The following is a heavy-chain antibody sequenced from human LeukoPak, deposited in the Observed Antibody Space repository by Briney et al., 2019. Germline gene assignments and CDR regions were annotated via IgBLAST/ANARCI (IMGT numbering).Heavy chain of an antibody. J-gene: IGHJ6*03. CDR2: INEDGSEK. V-gene: IGHV3-7*01. D-gene: IGHD3-3*01. CDR1: GFTFNHYW. CDR3: ARRHYDFWSGHFPSHFYYMDV. Sequence: GSLRLSCAASGFTFNHYWMTWVRQAPGKGLEWVANINEDGSEKYYVASVEGRFTVSRDKNSLNLHMNSLRTEDTAVYLCARRHYDFWSGHFPSHFYYMDVRGKGTTVIVSS.